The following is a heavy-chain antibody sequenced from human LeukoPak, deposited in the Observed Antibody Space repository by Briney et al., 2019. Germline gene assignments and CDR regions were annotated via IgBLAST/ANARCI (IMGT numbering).Heavy chain of an antibody. J-gene: IGHJ4*02. D-gene: IGHD3-9*01. CDR1: GASISSGGYY. CDR2: IYHSGST. Sequence: SSETLSLTCTVSGASISSGGYYWSWMRQPPGKGLEWIGYIYHSGSTYYNPPLKSRVTISVDTSKNQFSLKLNSVTAADTAVYYCARRRRYFDWSEKQPFDYWDQGTLVTVSS. CDR3: ARRRRYFDWSEKQPFDY. V-gene: IGHV4-30-2*01.